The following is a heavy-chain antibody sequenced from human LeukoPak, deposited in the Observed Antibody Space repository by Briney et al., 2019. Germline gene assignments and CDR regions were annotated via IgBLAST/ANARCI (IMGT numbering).Heavy chain of an antibody. V-gene: IGHV4-4*07. CDR1: GGSISSYY. D-gene: IGHD6-19*01. CDR2: IYSSGST. J-gene: IGHJ4*02. CDR3: ARGSSGWFSIDY. Sequence: ASETLSLTCTVSGGSISSYYWSWIRQPAGEGLEWIGRIYSSGSTNYNPSLKSRVTMSVDTSKNQFSLKLSSVTAADTAVYYCARGSSGWFSIDYWGQGTLVTVSS.